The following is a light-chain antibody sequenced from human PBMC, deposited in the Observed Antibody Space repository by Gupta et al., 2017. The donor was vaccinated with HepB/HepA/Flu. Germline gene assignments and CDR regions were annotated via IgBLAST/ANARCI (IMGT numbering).Light chain of an antibody. J-gene: IGKJ4*01. CDR2: DAS. V-gene: IGKV3-15*01. Sequence: EIVMTQSPATLSVSPGERATLSCRTSQSIGNKLAWYQQRPGQVPRLLIYDASTRATGIPPRFTGSGSGTEFTRTISYLRSEESAVYFCQQYNSWVTFGGGTKVEIK. CDR3: QQYNSWVT. CDR1: QSIGNK.